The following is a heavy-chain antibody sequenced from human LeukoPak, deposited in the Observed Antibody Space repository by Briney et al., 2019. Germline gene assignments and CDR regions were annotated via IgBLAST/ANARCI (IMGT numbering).Heavy chain of an antibody. V-gene: IGHV1-18*04. CDR3: ARVLEETLDIVVVPAAMSPYYFDY. Sequence: ASVKVSCKASGYTFTSYGISWVRQAPGQGLEWMGWISAYNGNTNYAQKLQGRVTMTKDTSTSTAYMELRSLRSDDTAVYYCARVLEETLDIVVVPAAMSPYYFDYWGQGTLVTVSS. J-gene: IGHJ4*02. CDR1: GYTFTSYG. CDR2: ISAYNGNT. D-gene: IGHD2-2*03.